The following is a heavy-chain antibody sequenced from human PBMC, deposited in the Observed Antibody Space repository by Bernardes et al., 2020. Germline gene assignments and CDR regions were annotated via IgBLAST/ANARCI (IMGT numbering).Heavy chain of an antibody. CDR3: ASDYYDSSGYSQYFQH. Sequence: GSLSLSCAASGFTFSSYWMSWVRQAPGKGLEWVANIKQDGSEKYYVDSVKGRFTISRDNAKNSLYLQMNSLSAEDTAVYYCASDYYDSSGYSQYFQHWGQGTLVTVSS. J-gene: IGHJ1*01. V-gene: IGHV3-7*01. D-gene: IGHD3-22*01. CDR2: IKQDGSEK. CDR1: GFTFSSYW.